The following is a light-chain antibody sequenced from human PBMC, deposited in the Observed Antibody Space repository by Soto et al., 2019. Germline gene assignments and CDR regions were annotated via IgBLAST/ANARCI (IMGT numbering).Light chain of an antibody. CDR1: QNINSW. CDR2: KAS. CDR3: QQYEIYPLT. J-gene: IGKJ5*01. Sequence: DIQMTQSPSTLSASVGDRVTITCRASQNINSWLAWYQQKPGKAPKLLIYKASSLESGVPSRFSGSGSGTEFTLTISSLHPDDFAAYYCQQYEIYPLTFGQGTRLEMK. V-gene: IGKV1-5*03.